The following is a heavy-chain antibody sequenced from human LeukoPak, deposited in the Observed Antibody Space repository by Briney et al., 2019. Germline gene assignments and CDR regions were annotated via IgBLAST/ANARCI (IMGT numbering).Heavy chain of an antibody. V-gene: IGHV1-46*04. D-gene: IGHD6-19*01. J-gene: IGHJ3*01. CDR2: INPSGGST. Sequence: ASVTVSCKASGYTFISYNMHWVRQAPGQGLEWMGIINPSGGSTIYAQKLQGRVTMTRDTSTSTFYMELSSLSSEDTAVYYCAREWLDDAFDFWGHGTMVTVSS. CDR3: AREWLDDAFDF. CDR1: GYTFISYN.